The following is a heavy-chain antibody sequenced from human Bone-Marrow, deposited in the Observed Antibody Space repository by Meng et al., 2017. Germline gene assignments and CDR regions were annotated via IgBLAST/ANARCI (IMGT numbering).Heavy chain of an antibody. Sequence: SETLSLTCAVSGYSISSGYYWGWIRQPPGKGLEWIGSIYHSGSTYYNPSLKSRVTISVDTSKNQFSLKLSSVTAADTAVYYCARVRAKDYGGIRFDYWGQGTLVTVSS. J-gene: IGHJ4*02. CDR3: ARVRAKDYGGIRFDY. V-gene: IGHV4-38-2*01. D-gene: IGHD4-23*01. CDR1: GYSISSGYY. CDR2: IYHSGST.